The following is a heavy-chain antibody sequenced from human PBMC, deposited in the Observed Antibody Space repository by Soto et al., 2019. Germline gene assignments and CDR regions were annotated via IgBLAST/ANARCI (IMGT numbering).Heavy chain of an antibody. CDR1: GFTFSSYA. D-gene: IGHD2-21*02. V-gene: IGHV3-23*01. CDR2: ITHSGGRT. CDR3: AKGPLLPMTAIDMAFDY. J-gene: IGHJ4*02. Sequence: GSLRLSCAVSGFTFSSYAMSWVRQAPGKGLEWVSTITHSGGRTYYADSVKGRFTISRDNSKNTLYLQMNSLRAEDTAVYYCAKGPLLPMTAIDMAFDYWGQGTLVTVSS.